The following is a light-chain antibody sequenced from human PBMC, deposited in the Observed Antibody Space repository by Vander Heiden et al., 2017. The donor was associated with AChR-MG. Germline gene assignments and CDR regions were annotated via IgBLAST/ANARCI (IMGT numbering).Light chain of an antibody. V-gene: IGLV2-14*03. CDR2: DVT. CDR3: SSYTSSNTVI. CDR1: SSDVGGYNY. J-gene: IGLJ2*01. Sequence: QSALTQPASVSGSPGQSITISCTGTSSDVGGYNYVSWLQQHPGKAPKVMIYDVTNRPSGVSNRFSGSKSGSTASLTISGLQAEDEADYYCSSYTSSNTVIFGGGTKLTVL.